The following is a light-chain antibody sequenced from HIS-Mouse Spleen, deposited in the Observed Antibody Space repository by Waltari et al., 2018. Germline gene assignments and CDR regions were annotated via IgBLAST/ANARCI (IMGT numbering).Light chain of an antibody. CDR2: EGS. J-gene: IGLJ2*01. CDR3: CSYAGSSTLV. Sequence: QSALTQPASVSGSPGQSITISCTGTSRDVGSYNLVSWYQQHPGKAPKLMIYEGSKRPSVVSNRCSGSKSGNTASLTISGLQAEDEADYYCCSYAGSSTLVFGGGTKLTVL. V-gene: IGLV2-23*01. CDR1: SRDVGSYNL.